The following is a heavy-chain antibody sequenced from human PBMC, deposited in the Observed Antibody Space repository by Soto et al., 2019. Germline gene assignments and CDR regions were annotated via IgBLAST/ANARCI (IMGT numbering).Heavy chain of an antibody. CDR2: INAGNGNT. Sequence: VKVSCKASGYTFTSYAMGWVRQTAGQRLEWMGWINAGNGNTKYSQKFQGRVTITRDTSASTAYMELSSLRSEDTAVYYCARGRVWWLALHFDYWGQGTLVTVSS. V-gene: IGHV1-3*01. J-gene: IGHJ4*02. CDR1: GYTFTSYA. CDR3: ARGRVWWLALHFDY. D-gene: IGHD6-19*01.